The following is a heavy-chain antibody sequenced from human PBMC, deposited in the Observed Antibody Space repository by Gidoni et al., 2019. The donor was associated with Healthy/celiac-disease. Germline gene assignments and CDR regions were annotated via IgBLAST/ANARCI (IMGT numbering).Heavy chain of an antibody. Sequence: EVQLVESGGGLIQPGGSLRLSCAASGFTVSSNYMSWVHQAPGKGLEWVSVIYSGGSTYYADSVKGRFTISRDNSKNTLYLQMNSLRAEDTAVYYCARDGYDFWSGLMDVWGKGTTVTVSS. CDR1: GFTVSSNY. CDR3: ARDGYDFWSGLMDV. V-gene: IGHV3-53*01. D-gene: IGHD3-3*01. CDR2: IYSGGST. J-gene: IGHJ6*03.